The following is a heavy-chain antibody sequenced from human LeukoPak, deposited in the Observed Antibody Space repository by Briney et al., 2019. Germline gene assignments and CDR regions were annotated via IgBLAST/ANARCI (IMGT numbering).Heavy chain of an antibody. V-gene: IGHV3-33*01. Sequence: GRSLRLSCAASGFTFSSYGMHWVRQAPGKGLEWVAVIWYDGSNKYYADSVKGRFTISRDKSKNTLYLQMNSLRAEDTAVYYCARARLSSKSSAYYYYGMDVWGQGTTVTVSS. D-gene: IGHD3-16*02. J-gene: IGHJ6*02. CDR3: ARARLSSKSSAYYYYGMDV. CDR2: IWYDGSNK. CDR1: GFTFSSYG.